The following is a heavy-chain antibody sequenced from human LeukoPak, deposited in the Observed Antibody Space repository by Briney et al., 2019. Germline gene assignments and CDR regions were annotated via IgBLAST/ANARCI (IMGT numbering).Heavy chain of an antibody. CDR2: ISGSGGST. CDR3: ARTLVVVMYYGMDV. D-gene: IGHD3-22*01. Sequence: GGSLRLSCAASGFTFSSYWMSWVRQAPGKGLEWVSAISGSGGSTYYADSVKGRFTISRDNSKNTLYLQMNSLRAEDTAVYYCARTLVVVMYYGMDVWGQGTTVTVSS. CDR1: GFTFSSYW. J-gene: IGHJ6*02. V-gene: IGHV3-23*01.